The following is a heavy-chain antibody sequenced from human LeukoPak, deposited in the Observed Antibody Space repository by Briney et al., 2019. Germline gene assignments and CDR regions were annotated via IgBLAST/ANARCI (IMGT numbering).Heavy chain of an antibody. CDR1: GGSISIYY. CDR2: IYYSGST. J-gene: IGHJ6*03. V-gene: IGHV4-59*01. D-gene: IGHD2-2*01. CDR3: ARTTEGYCSSASCFGFSYSYYMDV. Sequence: SETLSLTCTVSGGSISIYYWSWIRQPPGKGLEWIGNIYYSGSTNYKASLKSRVTISVDTSKNQFSLKVNSVTAADTAVYYCARTTEGYCSSASCFGFSYSYYMDVWGKGTTVTISS.